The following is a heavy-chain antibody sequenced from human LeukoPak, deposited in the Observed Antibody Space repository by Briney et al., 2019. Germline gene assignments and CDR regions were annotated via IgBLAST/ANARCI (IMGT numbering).Heavy chain of an antibody. Sequence: SETLSLTCTVSGGSISSGDYYWSWIRQPPGKGLEWIGYIYYSGGTYYNPSLKSRVTISVDTSKNQFSLKLSSVTAADTAVYYCARDHSKGYYYYGMDVWGQGTTVTVSS. CDR3: ARDHSKGYYYYGMDV. J-gene: IGHJ6*02. CDR1: GGSISSGDYY. D-gene: IGHD4-11*01. V-gene: IGHV4-30-4*01. CDR2: IYYSGGT.